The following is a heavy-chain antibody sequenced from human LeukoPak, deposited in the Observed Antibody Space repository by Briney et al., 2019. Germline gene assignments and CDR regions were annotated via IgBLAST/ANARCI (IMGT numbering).Heavy chain of an antibody. V-gene: IGHV3-23*01. J-gene: IGHJ1*01. Sequence: GGSLRLSCAASGFTFSSYVMSWVRQAPGKGLEWVAAIGGSGGSTYHADSVKGRFTISRDNSKNTLYLQMNSLRAEDTAVYYCAREFGLITSHWGQGTLVTVSS. CDR1: GFTFSSYV. D-gene: IGHD3/OR15-3a*01. CDR2: IGGSGGST. CDR3: AREFGLITSH.